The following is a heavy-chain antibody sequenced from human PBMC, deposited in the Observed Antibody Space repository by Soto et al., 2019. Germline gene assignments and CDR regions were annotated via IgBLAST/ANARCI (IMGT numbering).Heavy chain of an antibody. J-gene: IGHJ4*02. D-gene: IGHD3-3*01. CDR2: IYYSGST. CDR1: GGSISSYY. Sequence: SETLSLTCTVSGGSISSYYWSWIRQPPGKGLEWIGYIYYSGSTNYNPSLKSRVTISVDTSKNQFSLKLSSVTAADTAVYYCARSPHYDFWSGYYTGQIYWGQGTLVTVSS. CDR3: ARSPHYDFWSGYYTGQIY. V-gene: IGHV4-59*01.